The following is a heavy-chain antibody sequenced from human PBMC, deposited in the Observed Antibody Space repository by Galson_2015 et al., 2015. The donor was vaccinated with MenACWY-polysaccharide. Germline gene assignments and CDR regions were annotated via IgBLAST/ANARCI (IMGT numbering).Heavy chain of an antibody. D-gene: IGHD3-22*01. V-gene: IGHV3-49*03. CDR1: GFNFGDYG. CDR3: TRFSAYFHDNSGSFDAFDI. CDR2: IRSKAYGGTP. Sequence: SLRPSCAASGFNFGDYGVIWIRQAPGKGLEWISLIRSKAYGGTPESAASVKGRFTMSRDDSKRIAYLQMNSLNTEDTAVYYCTRFSAYFHDNSGSFDAFDI. J-gene: IGHJ3*02.